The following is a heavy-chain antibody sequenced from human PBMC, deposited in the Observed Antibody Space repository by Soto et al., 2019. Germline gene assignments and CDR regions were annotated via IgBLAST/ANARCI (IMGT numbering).Heavy chain of an antibody. Sequence: SETRYLPSTVSVHTISGYYWSWLRQHPGKGLEWIGYIYYSGSTNYNPSLKSRVTISVDTSKNQFSLKLSSVTAADTAVYYCARPHGGSSGWDNWFDPWGQGTLVTVSS. J-gene: IGHJ5*02. D-gene: IGHD6-25*01. CDR1: VHTISGYY. CDR3: ARPHGGSSGWDNWFDP. CDR2: IYYSGST. V-gene: IGHV4-59*01.